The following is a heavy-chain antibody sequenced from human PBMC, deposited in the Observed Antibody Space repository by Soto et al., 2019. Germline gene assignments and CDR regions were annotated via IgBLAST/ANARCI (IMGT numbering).Heavy chain of an antibody. V-gene: IGHV4-59*01. CDR2: IYYSGST. CDR3: ARSDYDFWSGYRNWFDP. Sequence: SETLSLTCTVSGGSISSYYWSWIRQPPGKGLEWIGYIYYSGSTNYNPSLKSRVTISVDTSKNQFSLKLSSVTAADTAVYYCARSDYDFWSGYRNWFDPWGQGTLVTVSS. CDR1: GGSISSYY. J-gene: IGHJ5*02. D-gene: IGHD3-3*01.